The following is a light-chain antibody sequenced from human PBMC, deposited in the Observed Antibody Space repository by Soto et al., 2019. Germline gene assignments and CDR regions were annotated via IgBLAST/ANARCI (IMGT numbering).Light chain of an antibody. CDR2: GAS. CDR1: QTASDNY. V-gene: IGKV3-20*01. Sequence: EIVLTQSPGALSLSPGERATLSCRASQTASDNYLAWYQQKPGQAPRLLFYGASTRATGIPDRFSGSGSGAVFTLTISRLVPEDFAVYYCQDDGGSLRVNFGGGTKVEIK. CDR3: QDDGGSLRVN. J-gene: IGKJ4*01.